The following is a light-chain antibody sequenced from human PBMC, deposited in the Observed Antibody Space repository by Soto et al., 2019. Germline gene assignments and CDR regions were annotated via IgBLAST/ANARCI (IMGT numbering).Light chain of an antibody. V-gene: IGKV1-5*03. J-gene: IGKJ1*01. CDR2: KAS. Sequence: DIQMTQSPSTLSASVGDRVTITCRASQSISSWLAWYQQKPGKAPNLLIYKASSLESGVPSRFSGSGSGTEFTLTISSLQSDDFATYYCQQYNNYWTFGQGTKVEIK. CDR3: QQYNNYWT. CDR1: QSISSW.